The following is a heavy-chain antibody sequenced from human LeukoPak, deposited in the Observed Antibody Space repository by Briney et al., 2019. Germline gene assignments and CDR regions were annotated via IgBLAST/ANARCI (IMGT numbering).Heavy chain of an antibody. D-gene: IGHD5-18*01. CDR3: ARGNTAMGIDY. CDR1: GGSISSGGYS. V-gene: IGHV4-30-2*01. CDR2: IYHSGST. J-gene: IGHJ4*02. Sequence: SETLSLTCAVSGGSISSGGYSWSWIRQPPGKGLEWIGYIYHSGSTYYNPSLKSRVTISVDRSKNQFSLKLSSVTAVDTAVYYCARGNTAMGIDYWGQGTLVTVSS.